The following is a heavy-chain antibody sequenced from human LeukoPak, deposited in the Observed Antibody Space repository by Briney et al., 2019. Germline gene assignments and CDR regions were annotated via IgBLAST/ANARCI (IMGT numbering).Heavy chain of an antibody. V-gene: IGHV3-23*01. Sequence: GGSLRLSCAASGFTFSSYTMSWVRQAPGKGLEWVSAISGSGGSTYYADSVKGRFTISRDNSKNTLYLQMNSLRAEDTAVYYCAPNPYSSSSELAWGQGTLVTVSS. CDR2: ISGSGGST. CDR1: GFTFSSYT. D-gene: IGHD6-6*01. J-gene: IGHJ4*02. CDR3: APNPYSSSSELA.